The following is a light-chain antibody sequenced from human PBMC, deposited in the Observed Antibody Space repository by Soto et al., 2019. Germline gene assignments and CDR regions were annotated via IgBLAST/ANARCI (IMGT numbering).Light chain of an antibody. CDR3: QSYDSSLSGSGV. CDR1: SSNIGAGYD. Sequence: QPVLTQPPSVSGAPGQRVTISCTGSSSNIGAGYDVHWYQQLPGTAPKLLIYGNSNRPSGVPDRFSGSKSGTSASLAITGFQAEDEADYYCQSYDSSLSGSGVFGTGTKLTVL. J-gene: IGLJ1*01. CDR2: GNS. V-gene: IGLV1-40*01.